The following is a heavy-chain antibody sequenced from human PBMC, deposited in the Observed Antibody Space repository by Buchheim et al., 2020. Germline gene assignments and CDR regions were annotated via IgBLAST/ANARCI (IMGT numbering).Heavy chain of an antibody. CDR1: GGSFSGYY. Sequence: QVQLQQWGAGLLKPSETLSLTCAVYGGSFSGYYWSWIRQPPGKGLEWIGEINHSGSTNYNPSLKSRVTISVDTSKHHFSLKLSSVTAADTAVYYCARGRRGAVAVDYWGQGTL. V-gene: IGHV4-34*01. CDR3: ARGRRGAVAVDY. D-gene: IGHD6-19*01. CDR2: INHSGST. J-gene: IGHJ4*02.